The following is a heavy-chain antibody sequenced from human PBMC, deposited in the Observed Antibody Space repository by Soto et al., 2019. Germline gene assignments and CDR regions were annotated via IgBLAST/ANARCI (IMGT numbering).Heavy chain of an antibody. J-gene: IGHJ6*03. CDR2: MSPNNGNT. Sequence: ASVKVSCKASGYTFTSYDINWVRQATGQGLEWMGWMSPNNGNTGYAQKFQGRVSVTRNTSISTAYMELSSLRSEDTAVYYCARGQVSLVHYYMDVWGKGTTVTVSS. CDR3: ARGQVSLVHYYMDV. V-gene: IGHV1-8*01. CDR1: GYTFTSYD.